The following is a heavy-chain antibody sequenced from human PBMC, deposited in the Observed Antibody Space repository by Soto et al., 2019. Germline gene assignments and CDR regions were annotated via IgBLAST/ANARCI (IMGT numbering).Heavy chain of an antibody. J-gene: IGHJ6*03. CDR3: AKSQSSLYYMDV. CDR1: GFMFSNYA. Sequence: EVQVLESGGGLVQPGGSLRLSCVGSGFMFSNYAMAWVRQAPGKGLEWVSGFGGSGGTYYADSVKGRYTISRDNSKNTLYLQMNSLRVEDTAVYYCAKSQSSLYYMDVWGKGTAVTVSS. CDR2: FGGSGGT. V-gene: IGHV3-23*01.